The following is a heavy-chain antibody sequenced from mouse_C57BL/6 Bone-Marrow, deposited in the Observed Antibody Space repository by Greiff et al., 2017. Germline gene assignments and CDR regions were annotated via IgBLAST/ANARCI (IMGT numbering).Heavy chain of an antibody. Sequence: QVQLQQPGAELVKPGASVKLSCKASGYTFTSYWMHWVKQRPGQGLEWIGMIHPNSGSTNYNEKFKSKATLTVDKSSSTAYMQLSSLTSEDSAVYYCARPPIYYGNPPYVDVWGTGTTVTVSA. J-gene: IGHJ1*03. CDR3: ARPPIYYGNPPYVDV. D-gene: IGHD2-1*01. CDR1: GYTFTSYW. V-gene: IGHV1-64*01. CDR2: IHPNSGST.